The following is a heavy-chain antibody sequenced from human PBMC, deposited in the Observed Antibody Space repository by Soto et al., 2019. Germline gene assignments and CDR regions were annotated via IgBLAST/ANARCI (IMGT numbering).Heavy chain of an antibody. CDR2: IIPIFGTA. D-gene: IGHD6-19*01. Sequence: QVQLVQSGAEVKKPGSSVKVSCKASGGTFSSYAISWVRQAPGQGLEWMGGIIPIFGTANYAQKFQGRVTITADESTSTAYMELSSLRSEDTAVYYCAREAQYISGWYGMERYWGQGTLVTVSS. J-gene: IGHJ4*02. CDR1: GGTFSSYA. CDR3: AREAQYISGWYGMERY. V-gene: IGHV1-69*01.